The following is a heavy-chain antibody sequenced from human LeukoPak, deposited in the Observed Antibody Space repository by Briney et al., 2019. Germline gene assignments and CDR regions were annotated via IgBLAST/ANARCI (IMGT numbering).Heavy chain of an antibody. D-gene: IGHD5-24*01. J-gene: IGHJ6*04. V-gene: IGHV3-7*03. CDR3: AGGCREGYGMDV. CDR1: GFTFSNHW. Sequence: PGGSLRLSCAASGFTFSNHWMSWVRQAPGKGLEWVANIKQDVSEKHYVDSVKGRFTISGDNAKNSLYLQMNSLRAEDTAVYYCAGGCREGYGMDVWGKGTTVTVSS. CDR2: IKQDVSEK.